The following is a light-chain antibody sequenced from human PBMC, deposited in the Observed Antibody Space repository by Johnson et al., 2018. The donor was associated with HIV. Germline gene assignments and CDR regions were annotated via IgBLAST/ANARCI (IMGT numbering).Light chain of an antibody. CDR1: SSNVGSSF. V-gene: IGLV1-51*01. CDR3: GNWDGSGGV. Sequence: QSALTQPPSVSAAPGQTVTISCSGSSSNVGSSFVSWYRQVPGTAPKLLIYDNNKRPSGTPDRFPGSKSGTSATLAITGLQTGEEAVYYCGNWDGSGGVFGTGTKVTVL. J-gene: IGLJ1*01. CDR2: DNN.